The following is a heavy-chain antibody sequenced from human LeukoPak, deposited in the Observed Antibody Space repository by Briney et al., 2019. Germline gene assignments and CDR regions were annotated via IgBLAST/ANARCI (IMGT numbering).Heavy chain of an antibody. CDR2: ISSSSSYI. Sequence: GGFLRLSCAASGFTFSGYSMNWVRQAPGKGLEWVSSISSSSSYIYYADSVKGRFTISRDNAKNSLYLQMNSLRAEDTAVYYCARVNWGSAFDISGQGTMVTVSS. CDR3: ARVNWGSAFDI. V-gene: IGHV3-21*01. D-gene: IGHD7-27*01. J-gene: IGHJ3*02. CDR1: GFTFSGYS.